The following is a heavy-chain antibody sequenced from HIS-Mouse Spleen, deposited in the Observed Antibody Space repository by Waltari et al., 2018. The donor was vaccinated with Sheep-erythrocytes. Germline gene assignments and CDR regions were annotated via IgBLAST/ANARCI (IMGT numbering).Heavy chain of an antibody. D-gene: IGHD1-1*01. CDR2: ISSSSYI. Sequence: EVQLVESGGGLVKPGGSLRLSCAASGFTFSSYSMNWVRQAPGKGLEWVSSISSSSYIYYADSVKGRFTISRDNAKNSLYLQMNSLRAEDTAVYYCARDTGTDAFDIWGQGTMVTVSS. J-gene: IGHJ3*02. CDR3: ARDTGTDAFDI. V-gene: IGHV3-21*01. CDR1: GFTFSSYS.